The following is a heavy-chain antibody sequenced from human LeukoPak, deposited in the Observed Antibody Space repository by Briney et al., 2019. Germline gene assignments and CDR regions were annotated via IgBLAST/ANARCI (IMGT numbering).Heavy chain of an antibody. V-gene: IGHV4-39*02. D-gene: IGHD3-16*01. CDR3: ARERGGPRDSAFDI. Sequence: SETLSLTCTVSGGSISSSSYYWGWIRQPPGKGLEWIGSIYYSGSTYYNPSLKSRVTISVDTSKNQFSLKLSSVTAADTAVYYCARERGGPRDSAFDIWGQGTMVTVSS. CDR1: GGSISSSSYY. J-gene: IGHJ3*02. CDR2: IYYSGST.